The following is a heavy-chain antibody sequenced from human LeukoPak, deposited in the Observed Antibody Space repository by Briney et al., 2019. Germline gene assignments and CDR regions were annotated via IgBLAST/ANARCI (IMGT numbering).Heavy chain of an antibody. J-gene: IGHJ3*02. V-gene: IGHV3-20*03. CDR1: GFTFDDYG. CDR3: ARSYSSSYHAFDI. CDR2: INWNGGST. Sequence: GGPLRLSYAASGFTFDDYGMSWVRQAPGKGLEWVSGINWNGGSTGYADSVKGRFTISRDNAKNSLYLQMNSLRAEDTALYYCARSYSSSYHAFDIWGQGTMVTVSS. D-gene: IGHD6-13*01.